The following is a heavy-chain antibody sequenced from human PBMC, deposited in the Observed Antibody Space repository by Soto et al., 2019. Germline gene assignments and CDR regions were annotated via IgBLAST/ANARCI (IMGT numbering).Heavy chain of an antibody. CDR2: IYNSGRT. V-gene: IGHV4-59*04. Sequence: QVQLQESGPGLVKPSETLSLTCTVSGGSISSHPWSWIRQAPGKGLEWIGYIYNSGRTVYNPSFTSRVTMLLDRPNNQFTLNLGSVTAADTAIYYCAGDIPSGSYRFDYWGQGTLVTVSS. D-gene: IGHD1-26*01. CDR3: AGDIPSGSYRFDY. J-gene: IGHJ4*02. CDR1: GGSISSHP.